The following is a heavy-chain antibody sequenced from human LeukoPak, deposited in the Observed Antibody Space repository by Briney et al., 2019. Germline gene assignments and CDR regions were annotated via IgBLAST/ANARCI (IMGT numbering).Heavy chain of an antibody. D-gene: IGHD2/OR15-2a*01. CDR3: ARVSPDGYFDY. CDR2: IIPILGIA. J-gene: IGHJ4*02. Sequence: ASVKVSCKASGGTFSSYTISWVRQAPGQGLEWMGRIIPILGIANYAQKFQGRVTITADKSTSTAYMELSSLRSEDTAVYYCARVSPDGYFDYWGQGALVTVSP. V-gene: IGHV1-69*02. CDR1: GGTFSSYT.